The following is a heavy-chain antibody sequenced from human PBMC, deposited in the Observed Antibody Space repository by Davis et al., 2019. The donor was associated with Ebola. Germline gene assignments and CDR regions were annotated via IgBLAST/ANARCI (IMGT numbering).Heavy chain of an antibody. J-gene: IGHJ5*02. CDR2: ISAHNGNT. V-gene: IGHV1-18*01. D-gene: IGHD4-17*01. CDR3: ARDQHDYGDYNWFDP. CDR1: GYTFTSYG. Sequence: ASVKVSCKASGYTFTSYGIRWVRQAPGQGLEWMGWISAHNGNTNYAQKLQGRVTMTTDTSTSTAYMELRSLRSDDTAVYYCARDQHDYGDYNWFDPWGQGTLVTVSS.